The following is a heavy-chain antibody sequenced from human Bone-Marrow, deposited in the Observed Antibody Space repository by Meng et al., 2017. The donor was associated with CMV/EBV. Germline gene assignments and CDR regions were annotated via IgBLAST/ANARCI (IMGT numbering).Heavy chain of an antibody. J-gene: IGHJ6*02. CDR1: GCTFSSYA. Sequence: SVKVSCKASGCTFSSYAISWVRQAPGQGLEWMGGIIPIFGTANYAQKFQGRVTITTDESTSTAYMELSSLRSEDTAVYYWARDIVVVAAAIGYSSSWYSQQQPYGMDVWGQGTTVTVSS. CDR2: IIPIFGTA. CDR3: ARDIVVVAAAIGYSSSWYSQQQPYGMDV. D-gene: IGHD6-13*01. V-gene: IGHV1-69*05.